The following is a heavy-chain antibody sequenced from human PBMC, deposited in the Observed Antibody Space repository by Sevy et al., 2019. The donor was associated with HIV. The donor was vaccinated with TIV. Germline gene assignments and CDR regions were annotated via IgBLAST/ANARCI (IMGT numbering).Heavy chain of an antibody. D-gene: IGHD6-13*01. V-gene: IGHV6-1*01. CDR1: GDSDSSNSAA. J-gene: IGHJ4*02. CDR2: TYYRSKWYN. Sequence: SQTLSLTCAISGDSDSSNSAAWNWIGQSPSRGLEWLRRTYYRSKWYNDYAVSVKSRITINPDTSKNQFSLQLNSVTPEDTAVYYCARLSYSRGVFDYWGQGTLVTVSS. CDR3: ARLSYSRGVFDY.